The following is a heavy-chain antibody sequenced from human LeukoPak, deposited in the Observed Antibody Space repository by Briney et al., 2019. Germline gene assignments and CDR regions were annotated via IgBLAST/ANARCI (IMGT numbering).Heavy chain of an antibody. J-gene: IGHJ4*02. D-gene: IGHD3-22*01. CDR3: ARGRPGVRDYYDSSGYRSRRREFGY. CDR1: GYTFTDYY. V-gene: IGHV1-2*02. Sequence: ASVKVSCKASGYTFTDYYMHWVRQAPGQGLEWMGWINPNSGGTNYAQKFQGRVTMTRDTSISTAYMELNRLTSDDTAVYYCARGRPGVRDYYDSSGYRSRRREFGYWGQGTLVTVSS. CDR2: INPNSGGT.